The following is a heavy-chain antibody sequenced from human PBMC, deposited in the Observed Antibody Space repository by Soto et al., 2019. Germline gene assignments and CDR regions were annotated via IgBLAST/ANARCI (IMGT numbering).Heavy chain of an antibody. CDR3: AKGYYDSSGIDY. V-gene: IGHV3-30*18. CDR2: ISYDGSNK. J-gene: IGHJ4*02. Sequence: PGGSLRLSCAASGFTFSSYGMHWVRQAPGKGLEWVAVISYDGSNKYYADSVKGRFTISRDNSKNTLYLQMNSLRAEDTAVYYCAKGYYDSSGIDYWGQGTLVTVSS. D-gene: IGHD3-22*01. CDR1: GFTFSSYG.